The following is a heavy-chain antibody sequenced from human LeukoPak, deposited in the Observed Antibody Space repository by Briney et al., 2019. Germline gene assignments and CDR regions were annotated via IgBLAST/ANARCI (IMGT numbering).Heavy chain of an antibody. D-gene: IGHD6-13*01. CDR2: IKSKTDGGTT. V-gene: IGHV3-15*01. CDR3: TTGTIAAPPYYYYYYMDV. CDR1: GFTFTTYW. J-gene: IGHJ6*03. Sequence: GGSLRLSCAASGFTFTTYWMSWVRQAPGKGLEWVGRIKSKTDGGTTDYAAPVKGRFTISRDDSKNTLYLQMNSLKTEDTAVYYCTTGTIAAPPYYYYYYMDVWGKGTTVTVSS.